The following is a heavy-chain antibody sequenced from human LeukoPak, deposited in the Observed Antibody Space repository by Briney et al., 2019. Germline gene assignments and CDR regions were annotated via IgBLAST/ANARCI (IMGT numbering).Heavy chain of an antibody. D-gene: IGHD5-24*01. CDR3: AREEMATTYFDY. J-gene: IGHJ4*02. CDR1: GGSFSGYY. V-gene: IGHV4-34*01. CDR2: INHSGST. Sequence: PSETLSLTCAVYGGSFSGYYWSWIRQPPGKGLEWIGEINHSGSTNYNPSLKSRVTISVDTSKNQFSLKLSSVTAADTAVYYCAREEMATTYFDYWGQGTLVTVSS.